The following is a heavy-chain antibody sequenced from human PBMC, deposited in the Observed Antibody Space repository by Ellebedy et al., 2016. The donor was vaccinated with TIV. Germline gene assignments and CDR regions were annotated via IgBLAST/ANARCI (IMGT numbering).Heavy chain of an antibody. CDR2: ISWNSGSI. CDR3: AKDSFGVVTMGAFDI. D-gene: IGHD3-3*01. J-gene: IGHJ3*02. V-gene: IGHV3-9*01. CDR1: GFTFDDYA. Sequence: SLKISXAASGFTFDDYAMHWVRQAPGKGLEWVSGISWNSGSIGYADSVKGRFTISRDNAKNSLYLQMNSLRAEDTALYYCAKDSFGVVTMGAFDIWGQGTMVTVSS.